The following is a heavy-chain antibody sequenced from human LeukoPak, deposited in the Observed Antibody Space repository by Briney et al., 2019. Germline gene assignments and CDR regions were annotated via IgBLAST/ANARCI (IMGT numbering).Heavy chain of an antibody. J-gene: IGHJ1*01. CDR3: ARVVECSSTSCYQPEYFQR. CDR1: GGTFSSYA. Sequence: ASVKVSCKASGGTFSSYAISWVRQAPGQGLEWMGWINPNSGGTNYAQKFQGRVTMTRDTSISTAYMELSRLRSDDTAVYYCARVVECSSTSCYQPEYFQRWGQGTLVTVSS. D-gene: IGHD2-2*01. CDR2: INPNSGGT. V-gene: IGHV1-2*02.